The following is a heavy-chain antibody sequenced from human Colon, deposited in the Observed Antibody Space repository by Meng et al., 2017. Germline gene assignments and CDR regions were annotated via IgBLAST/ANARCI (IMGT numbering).Heavy chain of an antibody. CDR2: IRTKPNSYAT. CDR3: TTNIAVTDALGFDY. CDR1: GFTFSGAV. V-gene: IGHV3-73*02. D-gene: IGHD6-19*01. J-gene: IGHJ4*02. Sequence: EVQVGGSGVGLVQAGGSLKLSCAVSGFTFSGAVMHWVRQASGKGLEWVGRIRTKPNSYATTYAASVKGKFTISRDDSKYTAYLQMNSLQTEDTAVYYCTTNIAVTDALGFDYWGQGTLVTVSS.